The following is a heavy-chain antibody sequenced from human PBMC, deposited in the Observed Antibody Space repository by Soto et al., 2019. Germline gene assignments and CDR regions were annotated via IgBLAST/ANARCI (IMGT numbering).Heavy chain of an antibody. Sequence: SETLSLTCTVSGGSISSSSYYWGWIRQPPGKGLGWIGSIYYSGSTYYNPSLKSRVTISVDTSKNQFSLKLSSVTAADTAVYYCARGLWFGELLPFDYWGQGTLVTVSS. CDR3: ARGLWFGELLPFDY. CDR1: GGSISSSSYY. CDR2: IYYSGST. D-gene: IGHD3-10*01. J-gene: IGHJ4*02. V-gene: IGHV4-39*01.